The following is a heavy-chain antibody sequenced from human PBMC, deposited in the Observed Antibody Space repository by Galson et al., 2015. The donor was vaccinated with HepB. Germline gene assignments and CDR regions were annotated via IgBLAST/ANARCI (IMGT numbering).Heavy chain of an antibody. Sequence: SVKVSCKASGGTFSSYAISWVRQAPGQGLEWMGGIIPIFGTANYAQKFQGRVTITVDESTSTAYMELSSLRSEDTAVYYCECQGYYYYGMDVWGQGTTVTVSS. CDR3: ECQGYYYYGMDV. CDR1: GGTFSSYA. J-gene: IGHJ6*02. V-gene: IGHV1-69*13. CDR2: IIPIFGTA.